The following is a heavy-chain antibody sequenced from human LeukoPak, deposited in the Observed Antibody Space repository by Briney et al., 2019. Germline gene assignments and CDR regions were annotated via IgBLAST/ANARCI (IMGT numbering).Heavy chain of an antibody. Sequence: ASVKVSCKASGYTFTGYYMHWVRQAPGQGLEWMGWINPNSCGTNYAQKFQGRFTMTRDTSISTAYMELSRLRSDDTAVYYCARAGYCSSTSCYALQRGFDPWGQGTLVTVSS. CDR1: GYTFTGYY. V-gene: IGHV1-2*02. CDR2: INPNSCGT. CDR3: ARAGYCSSTSCYALQRGFDP. D-gene: IGHD2-2*01. J-gene: IGHJ5*02.